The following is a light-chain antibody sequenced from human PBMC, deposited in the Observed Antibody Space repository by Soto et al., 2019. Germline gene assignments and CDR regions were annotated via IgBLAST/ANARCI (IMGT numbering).Light chain of an antibody. CDR3: QQRSNWPPLT. CDR1: QTISSW. J-gene: IGKJ4*01. V-gene: IGKV1-5*03. Sequence: DIQMTQSPSTLSGSVGDRVTITCRASQTISSWLAWYQQKPGKAPKLLIYKASTLKSGVPSRFSGSGSGTDFTLTISSLEPEDFAVYYCQQRSNWPPLTFGGGTKVDIK. CDR2: KAS.